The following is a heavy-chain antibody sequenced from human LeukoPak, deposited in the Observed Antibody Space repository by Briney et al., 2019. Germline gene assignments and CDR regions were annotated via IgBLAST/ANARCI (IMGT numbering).Heavy chain of an antibody. CDR1: GFTFRDFG. CDR3: VKGGSSSHNWFDP. Sequence: PAGSLRLSCAAYGFTFRDFGMHWVRQAPGKGREWVAFIRNDGSKDYYPDSVKGRFTISRDNSRTTLYLQMHSLRIEDTAVDYCVKGGSSSHNWFDPWGQGILVTVSS. D-gene: IGHD6-13*01. J-gene: IGHJ5*02. V-gene: IGHV3-30*02. CDR2: IRNDGSKD.